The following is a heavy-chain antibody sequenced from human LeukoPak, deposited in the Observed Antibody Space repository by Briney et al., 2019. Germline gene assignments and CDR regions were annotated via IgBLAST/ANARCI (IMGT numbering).Heavy chain of an antibody. J-gene: IGHJ4*02. Sequence: SGPTLMNPTQTLTLTCTFSGFSLSTSGVCVSWIRQPPGKALEWLARIDWDDDKYYSTSLKTRPTISKDTSKNQVVLTMTNMDPVDTATYYCARIWLTRSYYFDYWGQGTLVTVSS. V-gene: IGHV2-70*11. CDR3: ARIWLTRSYYFDY. CDR2: IDWDDDK. D-gene: IGHD5-12*01. CDR1: GFSLSTSGVC.